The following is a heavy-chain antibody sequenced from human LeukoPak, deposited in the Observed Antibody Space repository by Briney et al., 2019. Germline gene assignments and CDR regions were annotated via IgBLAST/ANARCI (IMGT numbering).Heavy chain of an antibody. CDR2: IYYSGST. CDR1: GGSISSSSYN. J-gene: IGHJ6*03. CDR3: ASPTTGGYYYMDV. D-gene: IGHD4-17*01. V-gene: IGHV4-39*01. Sequence: SETLSLTCTVSGGSISSSSYNWGWIRQPPGKGLEWIGSIYYSGSTYYNPSLKSRVTISVDTSKNQFSLKLSSVTAADTAVYYCASPTTGGYYYMDVWGKGTTVTVSS.